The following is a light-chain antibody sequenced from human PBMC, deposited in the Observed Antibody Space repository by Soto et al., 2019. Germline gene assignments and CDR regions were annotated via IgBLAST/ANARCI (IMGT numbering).Light chain of an antibody. Sequence: EIVLTQSPATLSLSPGERATLSCRASQSVSSYLAWYQQKPGQAPRLLIYDASNRATGIPVRFSGSGSGTAFTLTISSLQSEDFALYYCQHHDNWPLITFGQGRRPEIK. CDR1: QSVSSY. CDR2: DAS. J-gene: IGKJ5*01. CDR3: QHHDNWPLIT. V-gene: IGKV3-11*01.